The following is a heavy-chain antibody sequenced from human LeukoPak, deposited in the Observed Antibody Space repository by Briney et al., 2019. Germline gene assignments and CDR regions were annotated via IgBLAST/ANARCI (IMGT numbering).Heavy chain of an antibody. CDR2: INWNGGST. V-gene: IGHV3-20*04. Sequence: GGSLRLSCAASGFTFDDYGMSWVRQVPGKGLEWVSGINWNGGSTGNADSVKGRFTISRDNAKNSLYLQMNSLRAEDTAVYYCARDALDAGRITMVRGVGYYYYYYMDVWGKGTTVTISS. D-gene: IGHD3-10*01. CDR1: GFTFDDYG. CDR3: ARDALDAGRITMVRGVGYYYYYYMDV. J-gene: IGHJ6*03.